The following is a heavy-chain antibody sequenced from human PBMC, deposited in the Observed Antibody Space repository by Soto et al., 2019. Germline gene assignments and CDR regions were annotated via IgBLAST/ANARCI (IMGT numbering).Heavy chain of an antibody. CDR3: AGAEYCSSTSGYFGGWSAQYGMDV. D-gene: IGHD2-2*01. CDR2: IIPIFGTA. CDR1: GGTFSSYA. J-gene: IGHJ6*02. V-gene: IGHV1-69*13. Sequence: SVKVSCKASGGTFSSYAISWVRQAPLQGLEWMGGIIPIFGTANYAQKFQGGVTITADESTSTAYMELSSLRSEDTAVYYCAGAEYCSSTSGYFGGWSAQYGMDVWGQGTTVTVSS.